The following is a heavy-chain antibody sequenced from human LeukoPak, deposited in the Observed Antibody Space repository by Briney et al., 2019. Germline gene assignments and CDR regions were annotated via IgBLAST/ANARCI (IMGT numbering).Heavy chain of an antibody. CDR2: ANGNGRST. V-gene: IGHV3-74*01. Sequence: PGGSLRLSCATSGFSVSSYWLHWVRQSPAKGLVWVSRANGNGRSTSYADSVKGRFTISRDNAKNTLYLHMTSLRVEDSAVYYCVRSFRIPYCSGNSCYPTDFDFWGQGTLVTVSS. CDR3: VRSFRIPYCSGNSCYPTDFDF. J-gene: IGHJ4*02. D-gene: IGHD2-15*01. CDR1: GFSVSSYW.